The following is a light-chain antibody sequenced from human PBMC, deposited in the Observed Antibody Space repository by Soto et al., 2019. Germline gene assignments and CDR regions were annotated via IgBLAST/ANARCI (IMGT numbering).Light chain of an antibody. Sequence: QSVLTQPPSASGTPGQIVAISCSGSSSNIGSNTVTWYQQLPGTAPKLLIYSTSQRSSGVPGRFSASKSGASASLSISGLQSEDEADYYCAAWDDRLDVYVFGTGTKVTVL. CDR3: AAWDDRLDVYV. J-gene: IGLJ1*01. V-gene: IGLV1-44*01. CDR1: SSNIGSNT. CDR2: STS.